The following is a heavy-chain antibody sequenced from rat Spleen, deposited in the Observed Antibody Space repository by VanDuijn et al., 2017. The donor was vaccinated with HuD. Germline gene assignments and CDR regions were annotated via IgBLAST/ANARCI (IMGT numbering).Heavy chain of an antibody. J-gene: IGHJ2*01. CDR1: GFTFNNYW. V-gene: IGHV5-31*01. D-gene: IGHD1-11*01. CDR3: VKDREVGYAFDY. CDR2: ITNIAGRT. Sequence: EVQLVESGGGLMQPGRSLKLSCVASGFTFNNYWMTWIRQAPGKGLEWVASITNIAGRTHYPDSVKGRFTISRDIEKSTLFLQMNSLNSEATATYYCVKDREVGYAFDYWGQGVMVTVSS.